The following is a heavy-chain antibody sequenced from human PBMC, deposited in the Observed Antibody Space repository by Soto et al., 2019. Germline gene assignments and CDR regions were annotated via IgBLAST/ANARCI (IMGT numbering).Heavy chain of an antibody. D-gene: IGHD4-17*01. J-gene: IGHJ4*02. V-gene: IGHV4-30-4*01. Sequence: SETLSLTFTVPGGSISSCYYYWSWIRQPPGKGLEWIGYIYYSGSTYYNPSLKSRVTISVDTSKNQFSLKLSSVTAADTAVYYCGRISSHGDYAYWGQGTLVTVSS. CDR1: GGSISSCYYY. CDR3: GRISSHGDYAY. CDR2: IYYSGST.